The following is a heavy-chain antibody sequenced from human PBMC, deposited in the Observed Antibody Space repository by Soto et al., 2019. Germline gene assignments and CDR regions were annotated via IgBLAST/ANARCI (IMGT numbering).Heavy chain of an antibody. CDR1: GFTFSDYA. D-gene: IGHD3-10*01. CDR2: LDGAGGST. J-gene: IGHJ6*02. CDR3: AAPRDEYGSGVSWFTYGMDI. V-gene: IGHV3-23*01. Sequence: PGGSLRLPCLASGFTFSDYAMTWVRHVPGRGLEWVASLDGAGGSTYYADSVRGRFTISRDNSQNTLFLQMKRLTVDDTAIYYCAAPRDEYGSGVSWFTYGMDIWGQGTTVTAP.